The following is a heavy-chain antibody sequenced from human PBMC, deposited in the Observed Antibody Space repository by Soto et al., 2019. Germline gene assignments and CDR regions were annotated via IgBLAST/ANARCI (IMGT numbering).Heavy chain of an antibody. D-gene: IGHD2-8*02. CDR3: ARSYCADSVSCNWFDP. CDR1: GDSSSTYY. CDR2: INYSGRS. J-gene: IGHJ5*02. V-gene: IGHV4-59*01. Sequence: QVQLQESGPGLVKSSETLSLTCSVSGDSSSTYYWGWIRQPPGKGLEWIGYINYSGRSNHNPSLKIRLSRSVDASKNQVSLKLTSVTAADTAVYYCARSYCADSVSCNWFDPWGQGTLVVVSS.